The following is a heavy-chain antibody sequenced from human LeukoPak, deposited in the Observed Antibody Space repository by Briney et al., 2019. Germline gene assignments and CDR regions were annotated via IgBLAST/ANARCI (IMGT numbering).Heavy chain of an antibody. CDR3: ARVVIAVAGSESYYYYMDV. CDR1: GDSVSSNSAA. D-gene: IGHD6-19*01. Sequence: SQTLSLTCAISGDSVSSNSAAWNWIRQSPSRGLEWLGRTYYRSKLYNDYAVSVKSRITINPDTSKNQFSLQLNSVTPEDTAVYYCARVVIAVAGSESYYYYMDVWGKGTTVTVSS. J-gene: IGHJ6*03. CDR2: TYYRSKLYN. V-gene: IGHV6-1*01.